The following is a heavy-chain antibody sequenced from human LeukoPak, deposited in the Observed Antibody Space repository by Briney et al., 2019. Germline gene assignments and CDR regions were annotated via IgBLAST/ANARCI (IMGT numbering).Heavy chain of an antibody. J-gene: IGHJ6*04. Sequence: SETLSLTCTVSGGSISSYYWSWIRQPPGKGLEWIGYIYYSGSTNYNPSLKSRVTISVDTSKNQFSLKLSSVTAADTAVYYCARDYGITMVRGAPRPYYYGMDVWGKGTTVTVSS. D-gene: IGHD3-10*01. CDR2: IYYSGST. CDR3: ARDYGITMVRGAPRPYYYGMDV. V-gene: IGHV4-59*01. CDR1: GGSISSYY.